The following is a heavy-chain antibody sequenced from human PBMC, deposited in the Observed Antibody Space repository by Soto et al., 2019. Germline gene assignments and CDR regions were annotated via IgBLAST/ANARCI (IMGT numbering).Heavy chain of an antibody. CDR1: GFSLSTSGVG. CDR3: AQTHMIPLTFES. J-gene: IGHJ4*02. D-gene: IGHD3-16*01. V-gene: IGHV2-5*02. Sequence: QISLKESGPPLVKPTQTLTLTCTFSGFSLSTSGVGVAWIRQPPGKAFEWLALLYWDNEMRYSPSLQSRLTITRDTSKNQVVLTMTNMDPMDTATYYCAQTHMIPLTFESWGQGTLVTVSS. CDR2: LYWDNEM.